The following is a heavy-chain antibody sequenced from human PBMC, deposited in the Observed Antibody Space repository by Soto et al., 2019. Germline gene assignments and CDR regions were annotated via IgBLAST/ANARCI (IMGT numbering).Heavy chain of an antibody. J-gene: IGHJ5*02. CDR2: IIPIFGTA. D-gene: IGHD4-17*01. V-gene: IGHV1-69*13. CDR3: ARDLPLYGDYPPWFDP. CDR1: GGTFSSYA. Sequence: GASVKVSCKASGGTFSSYAISWVRQAPGQGLEWMGGIIPIFGTANYAQKFQGRVTITADESTSTAYMELSSLRSEDTAVYYCARDLPLYGDYPPWFDPWGQGTLVTVSS.